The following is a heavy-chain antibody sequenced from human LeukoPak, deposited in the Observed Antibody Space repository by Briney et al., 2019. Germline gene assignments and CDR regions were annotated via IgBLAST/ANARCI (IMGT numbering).Heavy chain of an antibody. CDR1: GYTFNYYY. Sequence: ASVKVSCKASGYTFNYYYMHWVRQAPGQGLEWMGRINPDSGGTDYAQKFQGRVTMTRDTSITTAYMDLSRLRSDDTAVYYCARLGENGLLTGYFYHWGQGTLVTVSS. J-gene: IGHJ5*02. V-gene: IGHV1-2*02. D-gene: IGHD3-9*01. CDR2: INPDSGGT. CDR3: ARLGENGLLTGYFYH.